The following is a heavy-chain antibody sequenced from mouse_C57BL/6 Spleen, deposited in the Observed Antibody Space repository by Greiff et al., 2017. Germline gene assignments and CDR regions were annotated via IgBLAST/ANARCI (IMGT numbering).Heavy chain of an antibody. Sequence: EVKLMESGPGLVKPSQSLSLTCSVTGYSITSGYYWNWIRQLPGNKLEWMGYISYDGSNNYNPSLKNRISITRDTSKNQFFLKLNSVTTEDTATYYCARGAYGPWFADWGQGTLGTGSA. CDR2: ISYDGSN. CDR1: GYSITSGYY. J-gene: IGHJ3*01. D-gene: IGHD1-1*02. V-gene: IGHV3-6*01. CDR3: ARGAYGPWFAD.